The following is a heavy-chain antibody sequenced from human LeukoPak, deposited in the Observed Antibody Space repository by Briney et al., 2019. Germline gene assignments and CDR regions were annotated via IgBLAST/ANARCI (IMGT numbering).Heavy chain of an antibody. Sequence: PGGSLRLSCAASGFTFSSYSMNWVRQAPGKGLEWVSSISSSSSYIYYADSVKGRFTISRDNAKNSLYLQMNSLRAEDTAVYYCARAVQLVLGKYYFDYWGQGTLVTVSS. D-gene: IGHD6-13*01. CDR3: ARAVQLVLGKYYFDY. V-gene: IGHV3-21*01. CDR1: GFTFSSYS. J-gene: IGHJ4*02. CDR2: ISSSSSYI.